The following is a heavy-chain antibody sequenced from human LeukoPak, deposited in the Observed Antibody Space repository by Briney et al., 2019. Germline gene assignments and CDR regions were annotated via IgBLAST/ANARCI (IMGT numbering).Heavy chain of an antibody. CDR2: INHSGST. D-gene: IGHD5-18*01. CDR3: ARRPYRGYSYGPPLRYYYGMDV. V-gene: IGHV4-34*01. CDR1: GGSFSGYY. Sequence: SETLSLTCAVYGGSFSGYYWSCIRQPPGKGLEWIGEINHSGSTNYNPSLKSRATISVDTSKNQFSLKLSSGTAADTAVYYCARRPYRGYSYGPPLRYYYGMDVWGKGTTVTVSS. J-gene: IGHJ6*04.